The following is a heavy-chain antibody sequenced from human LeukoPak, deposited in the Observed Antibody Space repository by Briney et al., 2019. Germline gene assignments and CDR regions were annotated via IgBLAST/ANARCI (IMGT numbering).Heavy chain of an antibody. D-gene: IGHD1-26*01. Sequence: PSENLSLTCAVYGGSFSGYYWSWIRQPPGKGLEWIGEINHSGSTNYNPSLKSRVTISVDTSKNQFSLKLSSVTAADTAVYYCARGRLRATTGFYYFDYWGQGTLVTVSS. V-gene: IGHV4-34*01. CDR3: ARGRLRATTGFYYFDY. J-gene: IGHJ4*02. CDR1: GGSFSGYY. CDR2: INHSGST.